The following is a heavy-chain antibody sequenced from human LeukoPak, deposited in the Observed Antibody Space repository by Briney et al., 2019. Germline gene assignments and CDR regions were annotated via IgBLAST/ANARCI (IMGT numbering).Heavy chain of an antibody. V-gene: IGHV3-23*01. CDR1: GCTFSSYA. CDR3: AKDGYYYGSGSYYMGEVFDI. CDR2: ISGSGGST. Sequence: AGTLRLSCAASGCTFSSYAMSWGRQAPGKGLEWVSAISGSGGSTYYADSVKVRFTISRDNSKNTLYLQMNSLRAEDTAVYYCAKDGYYYGSGSYYMGEVFDIWGEGTMVTVSS. D-gene: IGHD3-10*01. J-gene: IGHJ3*02.